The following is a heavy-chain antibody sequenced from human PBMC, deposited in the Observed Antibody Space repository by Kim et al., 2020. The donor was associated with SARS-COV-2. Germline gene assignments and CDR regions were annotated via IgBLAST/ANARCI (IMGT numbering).Heavy chain of an antibody. D-gene: IGHD3-16*02. CDR2: IDHTGST. J-gene: IGHJ6*02. Sequence: SETLSLTCTVSGGSISSSSYYWGWIRQPPGKGLEWIGSIDHTGSTYYNPALKSRGTISVDTSRSQFSLKLSSVTASATAVYYCSRTSVIALLDDWGEGTT. CDR3: SRTSVIALLDD. CDR1: GGSISSSSYY. V-gene: IGHV4-39*07.